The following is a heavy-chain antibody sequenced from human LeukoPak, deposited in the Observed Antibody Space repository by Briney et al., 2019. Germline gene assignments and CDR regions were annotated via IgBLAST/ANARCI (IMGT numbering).Heavy chain of an antibody. CDR1: GASIASYY. Sequence: SETLSLTCTVSGASIASYYWSWIRQSPGKGLEWLGYIHHNGAANYNPSLKSRVTISVDTSKNQFSLKLSSVTAADTAVYYCARQGGSGSPYWYFDLWGRGTLVTVSS. CDR2: IHHNGAA. D-gene: IGHD3-10*01. J-gene: IGHJ2*01. V-gene: IGHV4-59*08. CDR3: ARQGGSGSPYWYFDL.